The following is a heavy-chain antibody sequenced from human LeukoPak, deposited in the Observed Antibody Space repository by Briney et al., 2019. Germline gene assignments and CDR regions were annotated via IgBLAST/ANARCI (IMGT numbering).Heavy chain of an antibody. D-gene: IGHD5-24*01. CDR1: GFTFSDYY. Sequence: GGSLRLSCAASGFTFSDYYMSWIRQAPGKGLEWVSYISSSGSTIYYADSVKGRFTISRDNAKNSLYLQMNSLRAEDTAVYYCAGARDGYNLDYFDYWGQGTLVTVSS. V-gene: IGHV3-11*01. CDR3: AGARDGYNLDYFDY. J-gene: IGHJ4*02. CDR2: ISSSGSTI.